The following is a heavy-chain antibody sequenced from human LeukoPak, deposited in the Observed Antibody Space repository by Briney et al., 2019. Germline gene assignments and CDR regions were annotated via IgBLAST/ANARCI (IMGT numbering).Heavy chain of an antibody. J-gene: IGHJ3*02. D-gene: IGHD6-25*01. Sequence: GASVKVSCKASGYTFTSYDINWVRQATGQGLEWMGWMNPNSGNTGYAQKFQGRVTITRNTSISTAYMELSSLRSEDTAVYYCARDLGAVPHAFDIWGQGTMVTVSS. V-gene: IGHV1-8*03. CDR2: MNPNSGNT. CDR3: ARDLGAVPHAFDI. CDR1: GYTFTSYD.